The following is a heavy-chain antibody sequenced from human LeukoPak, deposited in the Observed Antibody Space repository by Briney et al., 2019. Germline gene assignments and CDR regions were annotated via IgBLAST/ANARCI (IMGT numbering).Heavy chain of an antibody. J-gene: IGHJ4*02. CDR2: IYYSGST. V-gene: IGHV4-39*07. CDR1: GGSISSSSYY. CDR3: ARDWGYSLGYFDY. D-gene: IGHD3-16*01. Sequence: SETLSLTCTVSGGSISSSSYYWGWIRQPPGKGLEWIGSIYYSGSTNYNPSLKSRVTISVDTSKNQFSLKLRSVTAADTAVYYCARDWGYSLGYFDYWGQGTLVTVSS.